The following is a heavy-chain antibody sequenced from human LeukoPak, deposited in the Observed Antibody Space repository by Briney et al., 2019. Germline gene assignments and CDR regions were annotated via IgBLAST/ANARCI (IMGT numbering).Heavy chain of an antibody. Sequence: SETLSLTCTVSGYSISSGYYWGWIRQPPGKGLEWIGSIYHSGSTYYNPSLKSRVTISVDTSKNQFSLKLSSVTAADTAVYYCARYSPAAIGAFDIWCQGTMVTVSS. CDR1: GYSISSGYY. D-gene: IGHD2-2*02. J-gene: IGHJ3*02. V-gene: IGHV4-38-2*02. CDR2: IYHSGST. CDR3: ARYSPAAIGAFDI.